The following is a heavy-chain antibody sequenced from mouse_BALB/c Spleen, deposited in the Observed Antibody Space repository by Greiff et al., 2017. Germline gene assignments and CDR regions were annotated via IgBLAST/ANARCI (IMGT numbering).Heavy chain of an antibody. D-gene: IGHD2-1*01. J-gene: IGHJ3*01. CDR2: ISYSGST. CDR1: GDSITSCY. CDR3: ASPPYGNHPFAY. V-gene: IGHV3-8*02. Sequence: EVKLQESGPSLVKPSQTLSLTCSVTGDSITSCYWNWIRKFPGNKLEYMGYISYSGSTYYNPSLKSRISITRDTSKNQYYLQLNSVTTEDTATYYCASPPYGNHPFAYWGQGTLGTVSA.